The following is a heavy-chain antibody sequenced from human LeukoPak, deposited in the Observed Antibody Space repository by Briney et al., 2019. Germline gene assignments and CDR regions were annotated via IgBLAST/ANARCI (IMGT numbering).Heavy chain of an antibody. CDR2: INPNSGGT. V-gene: IGHV1-2*04. J-gene: IGHJ5*02. D-gene: IGHD6-13*01. Sequence: ASVKVSCKASGYTFTGYYMHWVRQAPGQGLEWMGWINPNSGGTNYAQKFQGWVTMTRDTSISTAYMELSRLRSDDTAVYYCARDAYSSSLYFPTPSENWFDPCGQGTLLTVSS. CDR1: GYTFTGYY. CDR3: ARDAYSSSLYFPTPSENWFDP.